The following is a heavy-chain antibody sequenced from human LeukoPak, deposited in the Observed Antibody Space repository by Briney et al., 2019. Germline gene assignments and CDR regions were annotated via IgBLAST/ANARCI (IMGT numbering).Heavy chain of an antibody. J-gene: IGHJ4*02. Sequence: AGGSRRLSCAASGFTFDDYGMSWVRQAPGKGLEWVSGINWNGGSTGYADSVKGRFTISRDNAKNSLYLQMNSLRAEDTALYYCAREGGSSSWRDYWGQGTLVTVSS. D-gene: IGHD6-13*01. V-gene: IGHV3-20*04. CDR2: INWNGGST. CDR3: AREGGSSSWRDY. CDR1: GFTFDDYG.